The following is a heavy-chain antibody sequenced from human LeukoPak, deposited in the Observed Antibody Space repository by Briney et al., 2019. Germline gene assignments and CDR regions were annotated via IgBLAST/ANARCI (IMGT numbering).Heavy chain of an antibody. CDR2: IYYSANT. CDR1: GGSISSSSYY. V-gene: IGHV4-61*05. Sequence: SETLSLTCTVSGGSISSSSYYWGWIRQPPGKGLEWIGDIYYSANTNYNPSFKSRLNISVDTSKNQVSLNLNSVSAADTAVYYCARGRDWFDPWGQGTLVTVSS. CDR3: ARGRDWFDP. J-gene: IGHJ5*02.